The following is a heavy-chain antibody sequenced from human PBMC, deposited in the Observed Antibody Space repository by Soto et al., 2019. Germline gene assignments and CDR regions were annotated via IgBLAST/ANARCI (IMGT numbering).Heavy chain of an antibody. CDR1: GGTFSSYA. Sequence: QVQLVQSGAEVKKPGSSVKVSCKASGGTFSSYAISWVRQAPGQGLEWMGGIIPIFGTANYAQKFQGRVTITADESTSTADMELGSLRSEDTAVYYCASRYCSSTSCWYGMDVWGQGTTVTVS. D-gene: IGHD2-2*01. J-gene: IGHJ6*02. V-gene: IGHV1-69*01. CDR2: IIPIFGTA. CDR3: ASRYCSSTSCWYGMDV.